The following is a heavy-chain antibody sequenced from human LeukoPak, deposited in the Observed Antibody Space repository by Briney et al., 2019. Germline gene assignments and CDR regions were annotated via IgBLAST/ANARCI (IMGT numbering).Heavy chain of an antibody. CDR1: GFTFSSYW. CDR3: ARVGGERWLPHFDY. J-gene: IGHJ4*02. V-gene: IGHV3-7*01. D-gene: IGHD5-24*01. CDR2: IKQDGSEK. Sequence: PGRSLRLSCAASGFTFSSYWMSWVRQAPGKGLEWVANIKQDGSEKYYVDSVKGRFTISRDNAKNSLYLQMNSLRAEDTAVYYCARVGGERWLPHFDYWGQGTLVTVSS.